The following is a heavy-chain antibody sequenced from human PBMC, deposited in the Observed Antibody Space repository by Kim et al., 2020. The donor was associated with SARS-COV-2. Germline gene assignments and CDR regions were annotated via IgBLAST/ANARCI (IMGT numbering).Heavy chain of an antibody. Sequence: SQTLSLTCAISGDSVSANDAAWTWIRQSPSRRLEWLGRTYYRSKWYSDYAVSEKSRITINADTSKNQISLQLNSVTPEDTAVYYCTRNYFGSGRQNWFDPWGQGTLVSVSS. V-gene: IGHV6-1*01. J-gene: IGHJ5*02. CDR1: GDSVSANDAA. CDR3: TRNYFGSGRQNWFDP. CDR2: TYYRSKWYS. D-gene: IGHD3-10*01.